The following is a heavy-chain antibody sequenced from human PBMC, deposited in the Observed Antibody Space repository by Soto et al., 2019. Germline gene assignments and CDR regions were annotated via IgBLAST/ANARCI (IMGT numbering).Heavy chain of an antibody. CDR1: GGTISSVGHY. J-gene: IGHJ4*02. V-gene: IGHV4-31*03. CDR2: IYHTGST. Sequence: SETLSLTCTVSGGTISSVGHYWTWIRQPPGKGLEWIGSIYHTGSTYYSPSLRSRLTISVDASKSQFSLRLNSVTAADTAVYYCARATGTLRSRNCDYWGQGTLVTVSS. D-gene: IGHD3-9*01. CDR3: ARATGTLRSRNCDY.